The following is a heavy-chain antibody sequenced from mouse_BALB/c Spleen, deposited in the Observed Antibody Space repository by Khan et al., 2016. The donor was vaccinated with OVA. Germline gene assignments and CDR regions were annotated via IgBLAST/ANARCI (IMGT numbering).Heavy chain of an antibody. CDR1: GYSFTGYT. CDR2: INPYNGGT. Sequence: EVQLQQSGPELVKPGASMKMSCKASGYSFTGYTMNWVKQSHVKNLEWIGLINPYNGGTAYNQKFRGKAQLTVDKSSNTAYMELLSLTSEDSAVYYCVRSASYGDYVEAWFAYWGQGTLVTVSA. CDR3: VRSASYGDYVEAWFAY. V-gene: IGHV1-37*01. J-gene: IGHJ3*01. D-gene: IGHD2-13*01.